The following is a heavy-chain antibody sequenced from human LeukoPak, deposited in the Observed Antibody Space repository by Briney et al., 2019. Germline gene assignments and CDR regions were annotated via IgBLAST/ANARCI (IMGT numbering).Heavy chain of an antibody. Sequence: SETLSLTCTVSGGSVSSYYWSWIRQPPGKGLEWIGYIYYSGSTNYNPSLKSRVTISVDTSKNQFSLKLSSVTAADTAVYYCARDDVWGTFYYWGQGTLVTVSS. CDR3: ARDDVWGTFYY. J-gene: IGHJ4*02. CDR1: GGSVSSYY. V-gene: IGHV4-59*02. D-gene: IGHD2-8*01. CDR2: IYYSGST.